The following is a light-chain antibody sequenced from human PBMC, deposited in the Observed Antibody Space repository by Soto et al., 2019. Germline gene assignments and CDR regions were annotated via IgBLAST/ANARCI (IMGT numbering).Light chain of an antibody. J-gene: IGKJ2*01. V-gene: IGKV1-5*03. CDR2: KTS. CDR3: QEYKTGPGYN. CDR1: QSFGRW. Sequence: DVQRTKCPSTLSAAVGDRVTITCRASQSFGRWLAWYQQKPGKAPELLIYKTSTLERGVPSRFSGSGSGTEFTLTISSLQPDDFATYYCQEYKTGPGYNFGQGTRLEIK.